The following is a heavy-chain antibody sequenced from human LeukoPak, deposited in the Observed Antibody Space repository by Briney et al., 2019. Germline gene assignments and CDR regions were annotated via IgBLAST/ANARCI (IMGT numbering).Heavy chain of an antibody. Sequence: ASVKVSCKASGYTFTGYYMHWVRQAPGRGLEWMGWINPNSGGTNYAQKFQGRVTMTRDTSISTAYMELSRLRSDDTAVYYCARVHYDFWTGMDVWGQGTTVTVSS. D-gene: IGHD3-3*01. CDR3: ARVHYDFWTGMDV. CDR2: INPNSGGT. V-gene: IGHV1-2*02. J-gene: IGHJ6*02. CDR1: GYTFTGYY.